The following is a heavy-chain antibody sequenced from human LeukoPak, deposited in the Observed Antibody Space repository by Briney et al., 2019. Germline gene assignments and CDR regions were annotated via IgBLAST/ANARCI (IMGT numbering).Heavy chain of an antibody. CDR1: GFTLSNYG. CDR3: AKIPSSGWYAGFIDY. D-gene: IGHD6-19*01. CDR2: IPHDGSNE. V-gene: IGHV3-30*02. Sequence: PGGSLRLSCAASGFTLSNYGMHWVRQAPGKGLEWVAFIPHDGSNEHYTDSVKGRFTISRDSSKNTLYLQMNSLRAEDTAVYYCAKIPSSGWYAGFIDYWGQGTLVTVSS. J-gene: IGHJ4*02.